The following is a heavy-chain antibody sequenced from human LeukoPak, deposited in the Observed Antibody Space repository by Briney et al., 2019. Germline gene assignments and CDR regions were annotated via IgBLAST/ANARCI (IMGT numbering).Heavy chain of an antibody. Sequence: TGGSLRLSCAASGFTFSSYSMNWVRQAPGMGLEWVSYISSSSSTISYADSVKGRFTISRDNAKNSLYLQMNSLRAEDTAVYYCARGPSSGYYNWFDPWGQGTLVTVSS. CDR3: ARGPSSGYYNWFDP. D-gene: IGHD3-22*01. CDR2: ISSSSSTI. J-gene: IGHJ5*02. V-gene: IGHV3-48*01. CDR1: GFTFSSYS.